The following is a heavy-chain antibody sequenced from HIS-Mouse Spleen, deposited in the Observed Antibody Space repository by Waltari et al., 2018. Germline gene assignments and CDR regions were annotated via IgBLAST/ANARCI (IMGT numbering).Heavy chain of an antibody. V-gene: IGHV3-7*01. D-gene: IGHD4-17*01. CDR3: AREPHYGGNSHLDY. J-gene: IGHJ4*02. CDR1: GFTFSSYW. CDR2: IKQDGSEN. Sequence: EVQLVESGGGLVQPGGSLRLSCAASGFTFSSYWMSWVRQAPGKGLEGGANIKQDGSENYDVDSVKGRFTISRDNAKNSLYLQMNSLRAEDTAVYYCAREPHYGGNSHLDYWGQGTLVTVSS.